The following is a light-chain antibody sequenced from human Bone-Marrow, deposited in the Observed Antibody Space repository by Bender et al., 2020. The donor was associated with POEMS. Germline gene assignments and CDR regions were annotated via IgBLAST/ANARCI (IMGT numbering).Light chain of an antibody. Sequence: QSVLTQPPSVSEAPRQRVTISCSGTTSNIGNNAVNWYQQLPGKAPKLLIFYDDMLPSGVSDRFSGSKSGTSASLAISGLQSDDEAEYYCATWDDSLNGPVVGGGTKVTVL. CDR1: TSNIGNNA. J-gene: IGLJ2*01. CDR2: YDD. CDR3: ATWDDSLNGPV. V-gene: IGLV1-36*01.